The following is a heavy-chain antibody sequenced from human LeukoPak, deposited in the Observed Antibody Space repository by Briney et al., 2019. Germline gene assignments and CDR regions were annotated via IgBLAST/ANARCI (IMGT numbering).Heavy chain of an antibody. V-gene: IGHV1-46*01. J-gene: IGHJ5*02. D-gene: IGHD1-1*01. CDR2: INPNSGGST. CDR1: GYTFTGYY. Sequence: ASVKVSCKASGYTFTGYYMHWVRQAPGQGLEWMGWINPNSGGSTSYAQKFQGRVTMTRDMSTSTDYMELSSLRSEDTAVYYCARDNSMEDTAWWFDPWGQGTLVTVSS. CDR3: ARDNSMEDTAWWFDP.